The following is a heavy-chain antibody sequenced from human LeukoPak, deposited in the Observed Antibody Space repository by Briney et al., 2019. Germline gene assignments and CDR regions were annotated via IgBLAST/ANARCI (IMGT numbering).Heavy chain of an antibody. D-gene: IGHD3/OR15-3a*01. CDR2: IYYSGST. V-gene: IGHV4-59*01. Sequence: SETLSLTCTVSGVSISSYYWSWIRQPPGKGLEWIGYIYYSGSTNYNPSLKSRVTISVDTSKNQFSLKLSSVTAADTAVYYCARSHSVWTSFDYWGQGTLVTVSS. J-gene: IGHJ4*02. CDR3: ARSHSVWTSFDY. CDR1: GVSISSYY.